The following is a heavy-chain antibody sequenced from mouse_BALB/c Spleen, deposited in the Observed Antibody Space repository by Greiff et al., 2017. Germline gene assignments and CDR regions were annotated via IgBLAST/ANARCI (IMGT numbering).Heavy chain of an antibody. CDR2: IWSDGST. D-gene: IGHD4-1*01. J-gene: IGHJ4*01. CDR1: GFSLTSYG. V-gene: IGHV2-6-2*01. CDR3: ARHAELGYYAMDY. Sequence: QVQLKESGPDLVAPSQSLSITCTVSGFSLTSYGVHWVRQPPGKGLEWLVVIWSDGSTTYNSALKSRLSISKDNSKSQVFLKMNSLQTDDTAMYYCARHAELGYYAMDYWGQGTSVTVSS.